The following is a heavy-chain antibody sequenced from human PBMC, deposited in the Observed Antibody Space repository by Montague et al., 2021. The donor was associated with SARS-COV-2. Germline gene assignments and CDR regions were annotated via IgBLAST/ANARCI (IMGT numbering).Heavy chain of an antibody. D-gene: IGHD5-18*01. V-gene: IGHV3-30-3*01. J-gene: IGHJ4*02. CDR3: AAPMVKDY. CDR2: ISYDGSNK. CDR1: GFTFSSYV. Sequence: SLRLSCAASGFTFSSYVMHWVRQAPGKGLEWVAVISYDGSNKYYADSVKGRFTISRDNSKNTLYLQMNSLRAEDTAVYYCAAPMVKDYWGQGTLVTVSS.